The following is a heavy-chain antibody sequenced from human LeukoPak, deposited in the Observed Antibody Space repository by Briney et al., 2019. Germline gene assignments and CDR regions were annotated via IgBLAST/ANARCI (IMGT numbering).Heavy chain of an antibody. CDR1: GDSISTFY. D-gene: IGHD2-21*02. CDR3: ARDCGGDCYPRYYYGMDV. CDR2: IYYSGST. V-gene: IGHV4-59*12. Sequence: SETLSLTCSVSGDSISTFYWIWIRQPPGQGLEWIVYIYYSGSTNSHPSLKSRVTLSVATSRNQFSLKLSSVSAADTAVYYCARDCGGDCYPRYYYGMDVWGQGTTVTVSS. J-gene: IGHJ6*01.